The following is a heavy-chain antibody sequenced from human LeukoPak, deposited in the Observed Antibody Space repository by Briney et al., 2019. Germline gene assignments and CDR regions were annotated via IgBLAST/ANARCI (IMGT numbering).Heavy chain of an antibody. Sequence: GGSLRLSCAASGFTVSSNYMSWVRQAPGKGLEWVSVIYSGGSTYYADSVKGRFTISRDNSKNTLYLQMNSLRAEDTAVYYCAKGQGIAAAGTSDYWGQGTLVTVSS. CDR2: IYSGGST. V-gene: IGHV3-53*01. CDR1: GFTVSSNY. D-gene: IGHD6-13*01. J-gene: IGHJ4*02. CDR3: AKGQGIAAAGTSDY.